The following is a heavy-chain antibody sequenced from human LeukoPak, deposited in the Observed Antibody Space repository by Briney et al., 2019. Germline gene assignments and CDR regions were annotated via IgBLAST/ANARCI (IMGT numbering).Heavy chain of an antibody. J-gene: IGHJ4*02. CDR3: TTDGTVAGTAHYFDY. Sequence: GGSLRLSCAASGFTFSNAWMSWVRQARGKGLEWVGRIKSKTDGGTTDYAAPVKGRFTISRDDSKNTLYLQMNSLKTEDTAVYYCTTDGTVAGTAHYFDYWGQGTLVTVSS. CDR1: GFTFSNAW. D-gene: IGHD6-19*01. CDR2: IKSKTDGGTT. V-gene: IGHV3-15*01.